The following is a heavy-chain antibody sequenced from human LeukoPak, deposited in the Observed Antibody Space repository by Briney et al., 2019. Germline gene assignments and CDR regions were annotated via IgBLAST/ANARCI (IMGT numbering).Heavy chain of an antibody. V-gene: IGHV4-39*01. Sequence: KSSETLSLTCTVSGGSITSSGYYWGWIRQPPGEGLEWIGSISYSGTTFYNPSLKSRVTISVDTSKNQFSLRLSSVTAADTAVYYCARRTVTSREGFEYWGQGTLVTVSS. J-gene: IGHJ4*02. CDR1: GGSITSSGYY. CDR2: ISYSGTT. CDR3: ARRTVTSREGFEY. D-gene: IGHD4-17*01.